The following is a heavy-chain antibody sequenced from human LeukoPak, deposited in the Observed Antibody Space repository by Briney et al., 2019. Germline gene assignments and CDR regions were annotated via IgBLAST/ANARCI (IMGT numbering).Heavy chain of an antibody. V-gene: IGHV3-15*04. J-gene: IGHJ4*02. D-gene: IGHD1-14*01. CDR1: VFSFSHAR. Sequence: GGPLRLSCAASVFSFSHARMSWVRQIPGKGLEWVGRIESKTDGGTTDYAAPVKGSFTISRDNSKNSLYLQLTSLRAEDTALYYCARDRGRNSFDYWGQGTLVSVSS. CDR3: ARDRGRNSFDY. CDR2: IESKTDGGTT.